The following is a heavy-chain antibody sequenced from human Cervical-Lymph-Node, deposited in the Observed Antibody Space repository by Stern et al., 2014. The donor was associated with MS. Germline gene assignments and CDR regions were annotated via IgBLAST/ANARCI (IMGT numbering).Heavy chain of an antibody. D-gene: IGHD4-23*01. V-gene: IGHV1-69*01. CDR2: IVPVFDKS. CDR1: GVTINTYA. CDR3: ARERGNTYGFDY. J-gene: IGHJ4*02. Sequence: QMQLVQSGAEVRKPGSSVKVSCRASGVTINTYAVSWVRQAPGQGLELMGAIVPVFDKSKNAQRFQERVTITADESTSTVYMELSGLTSEDTAVYYCARERGNTYGFDYWGQGTLVTVSS.